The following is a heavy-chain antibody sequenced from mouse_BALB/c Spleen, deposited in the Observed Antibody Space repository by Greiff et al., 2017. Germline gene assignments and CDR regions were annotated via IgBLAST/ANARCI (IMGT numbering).Heavy chain of an antibody. J-gene: IGHJ3*01. V-gene: IGHV1-7*01. D-gene: IGHD2-3*01. Sequence: QVQLQQSGADLVKPGASVKLSCKASGYTFTSYWMHWVKQRPGQGLEWIGYINPSTGYTEYNQKFKDKATLTADKSSSTAYMQLSSLTSEDSAVYYCARRDGGTWFAYWGQGTLVTVSA. CDR1: GYTFTSYW. CDR3: ARRDGGTWFAY. CDR2: INPSTGYT.